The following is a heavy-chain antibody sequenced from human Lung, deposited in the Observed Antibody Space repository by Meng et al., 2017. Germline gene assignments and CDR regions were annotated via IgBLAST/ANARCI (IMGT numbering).Heavy chain of an antibody. CDR2: INHSGST. Sequence: QVQVQQGGSGLLTPAETLSLSCVVSGGSFSDYYWSWIRQPPGKGLEWIGEINHSGSTNYNPSLESRATISVDTSQNNLSLKLSSVTAADSAVYYCARGPTTMAHDFDYWGQGTLVTVSS. J-gene: IGHJ4*02. V-gene: IGHV4-34*01. D-gene: IGHD4-11*01. CDR3: ARGPTTMAHDFDY. CDR1: GGSFSDYY.